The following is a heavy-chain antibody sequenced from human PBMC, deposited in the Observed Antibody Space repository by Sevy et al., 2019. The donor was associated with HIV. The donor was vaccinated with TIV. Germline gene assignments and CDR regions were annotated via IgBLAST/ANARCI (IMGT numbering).Heavy chain of an antibody. CDR3: AKGGPNSGYDYYFDY. J-gene: IGHJ4*02. Sequence: VGSLRLSCAASGFTFSNYAMHWVRQAPGKGLAWVALIWYDGSKIFYADSVKGRFTISRDNSESTLYLQMNSLRAEDTALYHCAKGGPNSGYDYYFDYWGQGTLVTVSS. V-gene: IGHV3-33*06. CDR1: GFTFSNYA. D-gene: IGHD5-12*01. CDR2: IWYDGSKI.